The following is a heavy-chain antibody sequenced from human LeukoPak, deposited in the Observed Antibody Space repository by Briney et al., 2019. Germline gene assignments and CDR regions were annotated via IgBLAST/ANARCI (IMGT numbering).Heavy chain of an antibody. CDR3: AKDSMVRGVIIPDLFDY. D-gene: IGHD3-10*01. Sequence: GGSLRLSCAASGFTFSSYAMSWVRQAPGKGLEWVSAISGSGGSTYHADSVKGRFTISRDNSKNTLYLQMNSLRAEDTAVYYCAKDSMVRGVIIPDLFDYWGQGTLVTVSS. V-gene: IGHV3-23*01. CDR1: GFTFSSYA. CDR2: ISGSGGST. J-gene: IGHJ4*02.